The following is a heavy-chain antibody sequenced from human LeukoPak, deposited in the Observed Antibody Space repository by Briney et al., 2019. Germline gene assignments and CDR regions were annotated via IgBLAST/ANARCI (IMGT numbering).Heavy chain of an antibody. Sequence: GGSLRLSCAASGFTFSSYAMHWVRQAPGKGLEWVAVISYDGSNKYYADAVKGRFTISRDNSKNTLYLQMNSLRAEDTAVYYCARDREIPYSYGEGLLKWGQGTLVTVSS. V-gene: IGHV3-30-3*01. J-gene: IGHJ4*02. CDR3: ARDREIPYSYGEGLLK. CDR2: ISYDGSNK. CDR1: GFTFSSYA. D-gene: IGHD5-18*01.